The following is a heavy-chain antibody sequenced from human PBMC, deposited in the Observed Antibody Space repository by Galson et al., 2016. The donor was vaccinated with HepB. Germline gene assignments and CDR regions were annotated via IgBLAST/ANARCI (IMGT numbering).Heavy chain of an antibody. CDR1: GYNFNIYW. CDR3: AGVFWPPHRDRYYYGMDV. Sequence: QSGAEVKQPGESLKISCKTSGYNFNIYWIAWVRQMPGTAPEWKGIINPGDSDTRYRPSFPRQVTTSADKSTSPAYLQCSGLKGSDAAMFYCAGVFWPPHRDRYYYGMDVWGQGTTVTVSS. CDR2: INPGDSDT. J-gene: IGHJ6*02. D-gene: IGHD3-3*01. V-gene: IGHV5-51*01.